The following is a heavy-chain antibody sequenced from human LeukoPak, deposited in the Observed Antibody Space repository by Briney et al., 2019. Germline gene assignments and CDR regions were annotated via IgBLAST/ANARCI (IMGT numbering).Heavy chain of an antibody. J-gene: IGHJ4*02. CDR1: VGSVSSSIYY. D-gene: IGHD3-9*01. CDR2: IYYSGST. CDR3: ASRNDILTGYVFDF. Sequence: SETLSLTCTVSVGSVSSSIYYWGWIRQPPGKGLEWIGSIYYSGSTSYNPSLKSRVTISVDTSKNQFSLKLTSVTAADTAVYYCASRNDILTGYVFDFWGQGTLVTVSS. V-gene: IGHV4-39*01.